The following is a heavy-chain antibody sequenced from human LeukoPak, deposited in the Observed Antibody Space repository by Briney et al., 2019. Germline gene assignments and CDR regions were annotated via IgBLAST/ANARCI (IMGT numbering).Heavy chain of an antibody. V-gene: IGHV4-34*01. CDR3: APYDSSGYRDY. CDR1: GGSFSGYY. D-gene: IGHD3-22*01. Sequence: SETLSLTCAVYGGSFSGYYWSWIRQPPVKGLEWIGEINHSGSTNYNPSLKSRVTISVDTSKNQFSLKLSSVTAADTAVYYCAPYDSSGYRDYWGQGTLVTVSS. J-gene: IGHJ4*02. CDR2: INHSGST.